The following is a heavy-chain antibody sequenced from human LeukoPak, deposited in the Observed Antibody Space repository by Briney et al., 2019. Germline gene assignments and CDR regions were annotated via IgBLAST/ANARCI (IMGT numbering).Heavy chain of an antibody. CDR2: IYYSGST. D-gene: IGHD3-22*01. CDR1: GSSISSGDYY. Sequence: SETLSLTCTVSGSSISSGDYYWSWIRQPPGKGLEWIGYIYYSGSTYYNPSLKSRVTISVDTSKNQFSLKLSSVTAADTAVYYCARFGDDSSGFGGPRDAFDIWGQGTMVTVSS. CDR3: ARFGDDSSGFGGPRDAFDI. V-gene: IGHV4-30-4*01. J-gene: IGHJ3*02.